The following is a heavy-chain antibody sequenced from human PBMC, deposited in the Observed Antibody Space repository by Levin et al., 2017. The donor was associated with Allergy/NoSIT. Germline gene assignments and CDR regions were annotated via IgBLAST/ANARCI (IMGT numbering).Heavy chain of an antibody. D-gene: IGHD1-7*01. J-gene: IGHJ5*02. CDR2: VSTYNGDT. V-gene: IGHV1-18*01. CDR1: GYTFTSYG. CDR3: ARDLPTGTDPTGWFDP. Sequence: ASVKVSCKASGYTFTSYGISWVRQAPGQGLEWVGWVSTYNGDTIYAQKLQGRVTMTTDTSTTTAYMELRSLRSDDTAVYYCARDLPTGTDPTGWFDPWGQGTLVTVSS.